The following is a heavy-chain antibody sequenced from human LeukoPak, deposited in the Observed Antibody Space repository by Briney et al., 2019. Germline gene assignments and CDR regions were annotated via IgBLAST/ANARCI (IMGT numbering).Heavy chain of an antibody. Sequence: GGSLRLSFPASGFRFITYAMSWVRRAPGKGLEWVSAISAGGATIYYADSVKGRFTVSRDNSKNTLYLHMNSLRAEDTAIYYCAKDSGGTYFYYYYYMDVWGKGTTVTVSS. CDR3: AKDSGGTYFYYYYYMDV. CDR1: GFRFITYA. D-gene: IGHD1-26*01. V-gene: IGHV3-23*01. J-gene: IGHJ6*03. CDR2: ISAGGATI.